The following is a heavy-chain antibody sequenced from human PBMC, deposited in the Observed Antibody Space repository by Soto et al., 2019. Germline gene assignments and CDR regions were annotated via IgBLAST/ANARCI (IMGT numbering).Heavy chain of an antibody. J-gene: IGHJ6*02. CDR1: GFTFSSYG. Sequence: GGSLRLSCAASGFTFSSYGMHWVRQAPGKGLEWVAVIWYDGSNKYYADSVKGRFTISRDTSKNTLYLQMNSLRAEDTAVYYCARSSYSSSSGADYYYGMDVWGQGTTVTVSS. V-gene: IGHV3-33*01. CDR2: IWYDGSNK. CDR3: ARSSYSSSSGADYYYGMDV. D-gene: IGHD6-6*01.